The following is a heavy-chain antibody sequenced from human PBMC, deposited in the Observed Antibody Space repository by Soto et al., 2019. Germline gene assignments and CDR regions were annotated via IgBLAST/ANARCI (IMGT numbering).Heavy chain of an antibody. CDR1: GFIFSNHG. CDR2: MSYDGSDT. D-gene: IGHD3-10*02. CDR3: TIVRVADSALDH. Sequence: QVQLVESGGGVVQPGRSLRLSCVGSGFIFSNHGMHWDRQTPGKGLEWVAFMSYDGSDTFYADSVKGRFTISRDNSKNTLFLHMSNLRAEDTAMYYCTIVRVADSALDHWGQGTLVTVSS. J-gene: IGHJ4*02. V-gene: IGHV3-30*03.